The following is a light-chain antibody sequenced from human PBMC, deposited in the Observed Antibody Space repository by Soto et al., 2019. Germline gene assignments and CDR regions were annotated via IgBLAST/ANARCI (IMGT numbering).Light chain of an antibody. J-gene: IGKJ3*01. V-gene: IGKV1-12*02. CDR3: QQANSFPFT. CDR2: GAS. CDR1: QIIGTW. Sequence: DIQMTQSPSSVSASIGDRVTITCRASQIIGTWLSWYQQKQGMAPTLLIYGASDLQSGGPSRFSGGGAGSDFPLTITSLQDEYSATYYCQQANSFPFTFGPGTKVEIK.